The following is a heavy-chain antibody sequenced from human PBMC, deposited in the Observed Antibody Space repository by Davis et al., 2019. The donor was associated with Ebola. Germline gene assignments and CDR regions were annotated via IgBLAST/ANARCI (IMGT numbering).Heavy chain of an antibody. V-gene: IGHV4-34*01. Sequence: MPSETLSLTCAVYGGSFSGYYWSWIRQPPGKGLEWIGEINHSGSTNYNPSLKSRVTISVDTSKNQCSLKLSSVTAADTAVYYCGREDSVVSRGMDVWGQGTTVTVSS. D-gene: IGHD2-15*01. J-gene: IGHJ6*02. CDR3: GREDSVVSRGMDV. CDR2: INHSGST. CDR1: GGSFSGYY.